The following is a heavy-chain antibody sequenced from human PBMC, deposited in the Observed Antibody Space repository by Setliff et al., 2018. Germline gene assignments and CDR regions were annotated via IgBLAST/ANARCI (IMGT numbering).Heavy chain of an antibody. CDR3: ARRETYYNFWSGYYAY. D-gene: IGHD3-3*01. CDR2: INHSGST. J-gene: IGHJ4*02. V-gene: IGHV4-34*01. CDR1: GGSFSGYY. Sequence: KPSETLSLTCAVYGGSFSGYYWSWIRQPPGKGLEWIGEINHSGSTNYNPSLKSRVTISVDTSKNQFSLKLSSVTAADTAVYYCARRETYYNFWSGYYAYWGQGTLVTVSS.